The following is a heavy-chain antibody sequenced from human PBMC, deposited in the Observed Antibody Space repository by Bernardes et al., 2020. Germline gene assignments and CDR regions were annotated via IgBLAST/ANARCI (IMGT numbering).Heavy chain of an antibody. J-gene: IGHJ4*02. CDR1: RFTPDAYA. CDR3: AKDISAAAGEGIDY. V-gene: IGHV3-9*02. D-gene: IGHD6-13*01. CDR2: ISWNSGSI. Sequence: CPRLSPSATRFTPDAYAIPRVRPAAGKGLEWDSGISWNSGSIGYADSVKGRFTISRDNAKNSLYLQMNSLRAEDTALYYCAKDISAAAGEGIDYWGQGTLVTVSS.